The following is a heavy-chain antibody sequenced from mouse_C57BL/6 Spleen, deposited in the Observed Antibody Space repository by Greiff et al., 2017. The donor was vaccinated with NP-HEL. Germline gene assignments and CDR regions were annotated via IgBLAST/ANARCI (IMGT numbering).Heavy chain of an antibody. J-gene: IGHJ3*01. Sequence: EVQLQQSGPVLVKPGASVKMSCKASGYTFTDYYMNWVKQSHGKSLEWIGVINPYNGGTSYNQKFKGKATLTVDKSSSTAYMELNSLTSEDSAVYYCARSITTVPWFAYWGQGTLVTVSA. V-gene: IGHV1-19*01. D-gene: IGHD1-1*01. CDR2: INPYNGGT. CDR3: ARSITTVPWFAY. CDR1: GYTFTDYY.